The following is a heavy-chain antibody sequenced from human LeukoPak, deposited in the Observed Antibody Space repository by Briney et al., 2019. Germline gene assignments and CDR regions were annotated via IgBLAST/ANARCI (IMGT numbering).Heavy chain of an antibody. CDR3: ASVRYYYGSGSYYNWFDP. D-gene: IGHD3-10*01. CDR2: IYPGDSDT. Sequence: PGESLKISCKGSGYSFTSYWIGWVRQMPGKGLEWMGIIYPGDSDTRYSPSFQGQVTISADKSISTAYLQWSSLKASDTAMYYCASVRYYYGSGSYYNWFDPWGQGTLVTVSS. V-gene: IGHV5-51*01. J-gene: IGHJ5*02. CDR1: GYSFTSYW.